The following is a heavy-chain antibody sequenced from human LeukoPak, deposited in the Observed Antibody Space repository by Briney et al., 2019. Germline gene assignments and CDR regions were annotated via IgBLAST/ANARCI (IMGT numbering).Heavy chain of an antibody. Sequence: SETLSLNCSVYGGSLSGFYWSWIRQAPGKGLEWIGEIHHSGRTSHNPSLKSRVTMSVDTSTNQFSLKMSAVTAADTAVYYCARAPGYYYDSSGYCLDYWGQRSMVTVSS. CDR2: IHHSGRT. CDR3: ARAPGYYYDSSGYCLDY. V-gene: IGHV4-34*01. D-gene: IGHD3-22*01. J-gene: IGHJ4*02. CDR1: GGSLSGFY.